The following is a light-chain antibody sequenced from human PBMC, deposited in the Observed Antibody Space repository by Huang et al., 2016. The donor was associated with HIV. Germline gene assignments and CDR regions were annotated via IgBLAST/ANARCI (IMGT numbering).Light chain of an antibody. V-gene: IGKV1-33*01. Sequence: DIQMTQSPSSLSASVGDRFTITCQASQDISNYLSWYQHKPGRAPKPLIFDASSLETGVPSRVSGSGSGTYFTLTIASLQPEDVATYYCQHYDDPYTFGQGTKLEIK. CDR3: QHYDDPYT. CDR2: DAS. CDR1: QDISNY. J-gene: IGKJ2*01.